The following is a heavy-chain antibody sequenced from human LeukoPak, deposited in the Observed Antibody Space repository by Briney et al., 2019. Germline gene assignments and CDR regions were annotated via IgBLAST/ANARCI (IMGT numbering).Heavy chain of an antibody. Sequence: ASVKVSCKASGYTFTDYYIHWVRQAPGQGVEGMGWINPDNGGKNYAQKFQGRVTMTRGTSIRTVYMDLSRLRSDDTAVFYCTREARVGNWFDPWGQGTQVTVSS. J-gene: IGHJ5*02. CDR1: GYTFTDYY. CDR3: TREARVGNWFDP. CDR2: INPDNGGK. D-gene: IGHD2-2*01. V-gene: IGHV1-2*02.